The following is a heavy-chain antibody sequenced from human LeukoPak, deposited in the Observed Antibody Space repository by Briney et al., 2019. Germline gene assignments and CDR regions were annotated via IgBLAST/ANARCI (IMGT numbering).Heavy chain of an antibody. CDR1: GVSISSYY. J-gene: IGHJ4*02. V-gene: IGHV4-34*01. D-gene: IGHD3-10*01. Sequence: SETLSLTCTVSGVSISSYYWSWIRQPPGRGLEWIGEVNHSGSTNYNPSLKSRVTISVDTSKNQFSLKLSPVTAADTAVYYCARRVHGSGSYPTDWGQGTLVTVSS. CDR2: VNHSGST. CDR3: ARRVHGSGSYPTD.